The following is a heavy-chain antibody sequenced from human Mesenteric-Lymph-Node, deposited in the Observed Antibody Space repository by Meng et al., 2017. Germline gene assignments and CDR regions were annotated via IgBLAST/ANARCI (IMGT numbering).Heavy chain of an antibody. CDR1: GYTFTGYY. J-gene: IGHJ3*02. CDR3: ARVQGDDDYVWGSYQEDDAFDI. CDR2: INPNSGGT. V-gene: IGHV1-2*02. Sequence: GGSLRLSCAASGYTFTGYYMHWVRQAPGQGLEWMGWINPNSGGTNYAQKFQGRVTMARDTSISTAYMELSRLRSDDTAVYYCARVQGDDDYVWGSYQEDDAFDIWGQGTMVTVSS. D-gene: IGHD3-16*02.